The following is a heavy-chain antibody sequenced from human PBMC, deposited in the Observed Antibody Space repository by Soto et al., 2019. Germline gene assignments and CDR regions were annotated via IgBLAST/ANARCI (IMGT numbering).Heavy chain of an antibody. CDR2: INHSGST. Sequence: SETLSLTCAVYGGSFSGYYWSWIRQPPGKGLEWIGEINHSGSTNYNPSLKSRVTISVDTSKNQFSLKLSSVTAADTAVYYCARGSIKPSTNWFDPWGQGTLLTVSS. V-gene: IGHV4-34*01. CDR1: GGSFSGYY. D-gene: IGHD3-3*01. CDR3: ARGSIKPSTNWFDP. J-gene: IGHJ5*02.